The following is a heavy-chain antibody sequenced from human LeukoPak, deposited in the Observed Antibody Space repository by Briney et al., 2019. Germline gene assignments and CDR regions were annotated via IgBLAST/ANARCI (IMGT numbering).Heavy chain of an antibody. V-gene: IGHV3-48*04. J-gene: IGHJ4*02. CDR3: ARISVIRGLSSFDS. D-gene: IGHD3-10*01. CDR1: GFTFSSYS. Sequence: GGSLRLSCAASGFTFSSYSMNWVRQAPGKGLEWVSYISSTSNTMYYADSVKGRFTISRDNAKTSLYLQMNSLTPEDTAVYYCARISVIRGLSSFDSWGQGTLLTFSS. CDR2: ISSTSNTM.